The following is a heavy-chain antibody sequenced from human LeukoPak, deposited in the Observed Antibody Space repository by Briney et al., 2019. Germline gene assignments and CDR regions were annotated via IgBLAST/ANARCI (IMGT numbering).Heavy chain of an antibody. CDR3: TRGRSYDGSYSDY. CDR2: IDSSGDTM. J-gene: IGHJ4*02. D-gene: IGHD1-26*01. Sequence: GGSLRLSCAASGFTFRSFEMNWVRQAPGKGLQWVSYIDSSGDTMYYADSVKGRFIVSRDNADNSLYLQMNSLRAEDTAVYYCTRGRSYDGSYSDYWGQGALVSVSS. V-gene: IGHV3-48*03. CDR1: GFTFRSFE.